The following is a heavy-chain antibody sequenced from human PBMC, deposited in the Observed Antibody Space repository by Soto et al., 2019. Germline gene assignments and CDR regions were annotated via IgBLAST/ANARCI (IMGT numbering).Heavy chain of an antibody. J-gene: IGHJ6*02. CDR2: INAGNGNT. CDR1: GYTFTSYA. D-gene: IGHD4-17*01. Sequence: GASVKVSCKASGYTFTSYAMHWVRQAPGQRLEWMGWINAGNGNTKYSQKFQGRVTITRDTSASTAYMELSSLRSEDTAVYYCARGSTVTQNYYYYGMDVWGQGTTVTVS. V-gene: IGHV1-3*01. CDR3: ARGSTVTQNYYYYGMDV.